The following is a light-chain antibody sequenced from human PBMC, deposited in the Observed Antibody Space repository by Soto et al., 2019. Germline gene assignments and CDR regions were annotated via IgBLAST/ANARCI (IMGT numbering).Light chain of an antibody. CDR2: EVS. V-gene: IGLV2-14*01. CDR3: SSYTSSSKYG. CDR1: SSDVGGYNY. J-gene: IGLJ1*01. Sequence: QSVLTQPASVSGSPGQSITISCTGTSSDVGGYNYVSWYQQHPGKAPKLMIYEVSNRPSGVSNRFSGSKSGNTASLTISGLQAEDEADYYCSSYTSSSKYGCGTGTKVTV.